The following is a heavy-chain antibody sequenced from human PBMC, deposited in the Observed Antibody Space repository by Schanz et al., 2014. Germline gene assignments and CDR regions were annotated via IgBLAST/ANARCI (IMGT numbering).Heavy chain of an antibody. CDR1: SDSISHYY. CDR3: ARHRVYGAFDL. CDR2: IYDRGST. V-gene: IGHV4-59*08. Sequence: QVQLQESGPGLVKPSETLSLTCTVPSDSISHYYLSWIRQPPGKELEWVAFIYDRGSTSYNPSLTGRDTFSLDPAKNMSSLSLASATAADTAVYYCARHRVYGAFDLWGQGTLVTVSS. D-gene: IGHD4-17*01. J-gene: IGHJ4*02.